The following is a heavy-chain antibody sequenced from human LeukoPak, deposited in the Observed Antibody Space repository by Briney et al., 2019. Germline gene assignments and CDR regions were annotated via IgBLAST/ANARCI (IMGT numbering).Heavy chain of an antibody. J-gene: IGHJ5*01. CDR2: IYSSGST. Sequence: SETLSLTCTASGGSISSSHWSWLRQPPGKGLEWIGYIYSSGSTNYNPSLKSRVTISRDTSKNQFSLRLTSVTAADTAVYYCARHGADDWFDSWGQGTLVTVSS. CDR3: ARHGADDWFDS. V-gene: IGHV4-59*08. CDR1: GGSISSSH.